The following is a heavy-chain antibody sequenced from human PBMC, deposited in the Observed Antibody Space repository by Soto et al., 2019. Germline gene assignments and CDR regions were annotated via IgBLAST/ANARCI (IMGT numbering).Heavy chain of an antibody. CDR1: GFTFSSYA. CDR2: ISGSGGST. V-gene: IGHV3-23*01. CDR3: AKEESSSGWYGN. J-gene: IGHJ4*02. Sequence: GSLRLSCAASGFTFSSYAMSWVRQAPGKGLEWVSAISGSGGSTYYADSVKGRFTISRDNSRNTLYLQMNSLRAEDTAVYYCAKEESSSGWYGNWGQGTLVTVSS. D-gene: IGHD6-19*01.